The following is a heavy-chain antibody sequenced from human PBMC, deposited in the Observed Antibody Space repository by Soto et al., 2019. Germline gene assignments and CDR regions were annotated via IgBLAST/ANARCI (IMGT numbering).Heavy chain of an antibody. J-gene: IGHJ4*02. CDR1: GGSISSSSYY. Sequence: QLQLQESGPGVVKPSETLSLTCSVSGGSISSSSYYWGWIRQPPGKGLEWIGSIYYSGSTYYNPSLKSRVTISVDTSKNQFSLKLSSVTAADTALYYCASHDSSSWYVDYWGQGTLVTVSS. CDR2: IYYSGST. D-gene: IGHD6-13*01. CDR3: ASHDSSSWYVDY. V-gene: IGHV4-39*01.